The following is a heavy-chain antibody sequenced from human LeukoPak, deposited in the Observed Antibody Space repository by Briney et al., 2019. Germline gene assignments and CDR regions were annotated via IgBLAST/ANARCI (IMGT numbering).Heavy chain of an antibody. J-gene: IGHJ4*02. CDR3: AREGGPYRPLDY. CDR2: GNLQGST. CDR1: GGSISNTNW. V-gene: IGHV4-4*02. Sequence: PSGTLSLTCGVSGGSISNTNWWTWVPQPPGKGLEWIGEGNLQGSTNYNPSLKSRVAISVDKSENRISLKLTSVTAADTAVYYCAREGGPYRPLDYSGQGTLVTVAS.